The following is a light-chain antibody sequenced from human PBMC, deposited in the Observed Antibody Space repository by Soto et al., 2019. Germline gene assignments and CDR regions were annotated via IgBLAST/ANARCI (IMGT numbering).Light chain of an antibody. V-gene: IGLV1-47*01. CDR1: SSNIGTNY. CDR3: AAWDDSLNGPGV. CDR2: SNN. J-gene: IGLJ3*02. Sequence: QSVLTQPPSASGTPGQRVTISCSGSSSNIGTNYVYWYQQLPGTAPKLLIYSNNQRPSGVPDRFSGSKSGTSASLAISGLRSEDEADYFCAAWDDSLNGPGVFGGGTKLTAL.